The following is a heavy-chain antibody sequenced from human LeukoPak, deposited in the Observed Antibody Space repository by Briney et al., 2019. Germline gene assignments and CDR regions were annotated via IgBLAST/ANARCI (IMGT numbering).Heavy chain of an antibody. CDR3: AKDIYDGSGSYYFDY. D-gene: IGHD3-10*01. Sequence: GGSLRLSCAASGFTFDDYAMHWVRQAPGKGLEWVSGISWNSGSIGYADSVKGRFTISRDNAKNSLYLQMNSLRAEDTALYYCAKDIYDGSGSYYFDYWGQGTLVTVSS. V-gene: IGHV3-9*01. CDR1: GFTFDDYA. CDR2: ISWNSGSI. J-gene: IGHJ4*02.